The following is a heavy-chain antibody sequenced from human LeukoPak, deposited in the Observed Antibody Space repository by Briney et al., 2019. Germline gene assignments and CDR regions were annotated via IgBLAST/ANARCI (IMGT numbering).Heavy chain of an antibody. CDR2: IRYDGSNK. J-gene: IGHJ4*02. V-gene: IGHV3-30*02. CDR1: GFTFSSYG. D-gene: IGHD3-9*01. CDR3: AKGQRVRYFDWSQGY. Sequence: GGSLRLSCAASGFTFSSYGMHWVRQAPGKGLEWVAFIRYDGSNKYYADSVKGRFTISRDNSKNTLYLQMNSLRAEDTAVYYCAKGQRVRYFDWSQGYWGQGTLVTVSS.